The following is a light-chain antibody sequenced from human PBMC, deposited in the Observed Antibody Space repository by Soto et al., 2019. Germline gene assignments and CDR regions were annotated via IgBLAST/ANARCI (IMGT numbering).Light chain of an antibody. CDR1: STDVGDFNY. V-gene: IGLV2-14*03. CDR3: SSYSSSTTHVV. CDR2: DVT. Sequence: QSVLTQPASVSGSPGWSVTISCTGTSTDVGDFNYVSWYQHLPGRAPKLIIYDVTNRPSGISYRFSASKSGRTASLTISGLQAEDEADYYCSSYSSSTTHVVFGGGTQLTVL. J-gene: IGLJ2*01.